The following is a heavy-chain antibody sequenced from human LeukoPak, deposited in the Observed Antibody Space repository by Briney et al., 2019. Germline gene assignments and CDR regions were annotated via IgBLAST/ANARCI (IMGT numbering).Heavy chain of an antibody. Sequence: GGSVTLFWAPSGLTLRRYWMNWVRHARGKGRGWLANIKQDGSEKYFVDCVKGRFTISRANAKNSLYLQLHSLRAKDTAISECARWRLYNWSSFDYWGQGTLVTVSS. CDR3: ARWRLYNWSSFDY. V-gene: IGHV3-7*01. D-gene: IGHD1-1*01. CDR2: IKQDGSEK. CDR1: GLTLRRYW. J-gene: IGHJ4*02.